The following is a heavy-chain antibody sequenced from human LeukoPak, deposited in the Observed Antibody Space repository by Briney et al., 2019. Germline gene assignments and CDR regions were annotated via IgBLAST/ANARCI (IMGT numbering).Heavy chain of an antibody. CDR2: ISYDGTNK. CDR3: AGSTTTGDY. D-gene: IGHD4-11*01. J-gene: IGHJ4*02. V-gene: IGHV3-30-3*01. CDR1: GFTFTNYA. Sequence: GGSLRLSCAASGFTFTNYAMNWVRQAPGKGLEWLAVISYDGTNKYYADSVKGRFTISRDNSKNTLYLQMNSLRPEDTAVYDCAGSTTTGDYWGQGTLVTVSS.